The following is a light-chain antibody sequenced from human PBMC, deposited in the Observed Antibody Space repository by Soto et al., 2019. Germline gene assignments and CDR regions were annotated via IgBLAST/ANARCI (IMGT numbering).Light chain of an antibody. J-gene: IGLJ3*02. CDR1: SSNIGHNA. CDR2: YDD. V-gene: IGLV1-36*01. Sequence: QSVLTQPPSVSEAPRQRVTISCSGSSSNIGHNAVNWYQQLPGKAPKLLIYYDDLLPSGVSDRFSGSKSGTSASLAISGLQSEYEADYYCAAWDDSLNGWVFGGGTKLTVL. CDR3: AAWDDSLNGWV.